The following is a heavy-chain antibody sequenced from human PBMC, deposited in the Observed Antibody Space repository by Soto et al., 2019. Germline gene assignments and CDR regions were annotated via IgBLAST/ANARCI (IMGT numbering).Heavy chain of an antibody. CDR1: GFAFCRQA. Sequence: GGSLTLSCAASGFAFCRQATSWVRHAPGKGREWVSAISGRCRRTSYPDSVKGRFTITRDNHKNTRYLQMNSLRAEDMAVYYCAKDLGYYDRSGYYDYFDYWGQGTLVTVSS. V-gene: IGHV3-23*01. CDR2: ISGRCRRT. CDR3: AKDLGYYDRSGYYDYFDY. D-gene: IGHD3-22*01. J-gene: IGHJ4*02.